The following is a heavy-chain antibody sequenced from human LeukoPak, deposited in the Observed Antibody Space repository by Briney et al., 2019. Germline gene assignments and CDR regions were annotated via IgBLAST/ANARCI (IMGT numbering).Heavy chain of an antibody. V-gene: IGHV3-23*01. J-gene: IGHJ4*02. CDR2: VSGSGDGM. CDR1: GFTSSSYA. D-gene: IGHD6-13*01. Sequence: GGSLRPSCAASGFTSSSYALNWVRQAPGKGLEWVATVSGSGDGMYHADSVKGRFTISRDNSKNTIYLQMNSLRAEDTALYYCAKAAAAPGFDFWGQGTLVTVSS. CDR3: AKAAAAPGFDF.